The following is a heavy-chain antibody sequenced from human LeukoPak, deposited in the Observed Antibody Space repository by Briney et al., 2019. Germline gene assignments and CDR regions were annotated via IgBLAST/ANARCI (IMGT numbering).Heavy chain of an antibody. Sequence: PGRSLRLSCAASGFTFDDYAMHWVRQAPGKGLEWVSGISWNSGSIGYADSVRGRFTISRDNAKNSLYLQMNSLGAEDTAVYYCAQDGGVEWWLPGNYWGQGTLVTVSS. J-gene: IGHJ4*02. CDR2: ISWNSGSI. D-gene: IGHD5-12*01. CDR3: AQDGGVEWWLPGNY. V-gene: IGHV3-9*01. CDR1: GFTFDDYA.